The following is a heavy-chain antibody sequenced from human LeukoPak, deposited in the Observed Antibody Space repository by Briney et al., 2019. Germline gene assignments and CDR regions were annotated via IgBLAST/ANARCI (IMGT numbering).Heavy chain of an antibody. J-gene: IGHJ4*02. Sequence: SETLSLTCTVSGGSVSSGTYHWSWIRQPPGKGLEWIGYVYYSGSTNYNPSLKSRVTISVDTSKNQFSLKLSSVTAADTAVYYCARDRVRGNSNPFFDYWGQGTLVTVSS. CDR2: VYYSGST. CDR1: GGSVSSGTYH. CDR3: ARDRVRGNSNPFFDY. D-gene: IGHD4-11*01. V-gene: IGHV4-61*01.